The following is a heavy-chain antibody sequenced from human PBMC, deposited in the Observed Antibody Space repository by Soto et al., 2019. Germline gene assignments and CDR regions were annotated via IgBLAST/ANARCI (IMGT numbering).Heavy chain of an antibody. CDR2: ISYDGSNK. Sequence: GGSLRLSCAASGFTFSSYAMHWVRQAPGKGLEWVAVISYDGSNKYYADSVKGRFTISRDNSKTTLYLQMNGLRAEDTAVYYCARGYYDSSGYHDAFDIWGQGTMVTVSS. D-gene: IGHD3-22*01. CDR3: ARGYYDSSGYHDAFDI. J-gene: IGHJ3*02. V-gene: IGHV3-30-3*01. CDR1: GFTFSSYA.